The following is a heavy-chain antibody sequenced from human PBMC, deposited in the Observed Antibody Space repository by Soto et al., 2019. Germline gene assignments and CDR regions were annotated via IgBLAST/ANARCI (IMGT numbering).Heavy chain of an antibody. J-gene: IGHJ6*02. V-gene: IGHV3-30*18. CDR1: GFTFSSYG. CDR2: ISYDGSNK. Sequence: SGGSLRLSCAASGFTFSSYGMHWVRQAPGKGLEWVAVISYDGSNKYYADSVKGRSTISRDNSKNTLYLQMNSLRAEDTAVYYCAKGRIAAAGNGGRHYYYYGMDVWGQGTTVTVSS. CDR3: AKGRIAAAGNGGRHYYYYGMDV. D-gene: IGHD6-13*01.